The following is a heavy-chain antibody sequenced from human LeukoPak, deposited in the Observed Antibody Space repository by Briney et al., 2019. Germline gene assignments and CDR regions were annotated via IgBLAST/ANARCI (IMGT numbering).Heavy chain of an antibody. D-gene: IGHD4-23*01. CDR3: AKSAPGGNPFDY. CDR1: GFTFDDYA. Sequence: SLRLSCAASGFTFDDYAMHWVRQGPGKGLEWVSGISWNSGTIGYADSVKGRFTIFRDNAKNSLYLQMNSLRAEDTALYYCAKSAPGGNPFDYWGQGTLVTVSS. CDR2: ISWNSGTI. J-gene: IGHJ4*02. V-gene: IGHV3-9*01.